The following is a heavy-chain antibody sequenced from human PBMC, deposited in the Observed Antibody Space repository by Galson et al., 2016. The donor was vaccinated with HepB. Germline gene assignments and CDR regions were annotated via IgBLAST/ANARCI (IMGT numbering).Heavy chain of an antibody. Sequence: PALVKPTQTLTLTCTFSGFSLSTSGVGVGWIRQPPGKALEWLILIYWTDDKRYSPSVKSRLNITKDTSKNQVVLTLNNLDPVDTFTYYCARSPFGYCTSSGCYALDFWGPGALVTVSS. CDR3: ARSPFGYCTSSGCYALDF. CDR1: GFSLSTSGVG. V-gene: IGHV2-5*01. J-gene: IGHJ4*02. CDR2: IYWTDDK. D-gene: IGHD2-2*03.